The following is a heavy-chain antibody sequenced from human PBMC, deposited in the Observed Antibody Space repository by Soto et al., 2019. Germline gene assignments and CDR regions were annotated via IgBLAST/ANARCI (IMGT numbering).Heavy chain of an antibody. CDR3: ASARDELWEMTTVITHNYYCMDV. CDR2: IYYSGST. CDR1: GGSISSGGYY. V-gene: IGHV4-31*03. D-gene: IGHD4-17*01. Sequence: PSETLSLTCTVSGGSISSGGYYWSWIRQHPGKGLEWIGYIYYSGSTYYNPSLKSRVTISVDTSKNQFSLKLSSVTAADTAVYYCASARDELWEMTTVITHNYYCMDVRGQGTTVTVSS. J-gene: IGHJ6*02.